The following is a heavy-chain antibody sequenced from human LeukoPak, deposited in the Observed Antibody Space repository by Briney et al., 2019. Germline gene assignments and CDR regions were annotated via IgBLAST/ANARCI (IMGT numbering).Heavy chain of an antibody. CDR3: ARLKDDVTKFDY. Sequence: PGGSLRLSCAGSGFDSSRYWMAWVRQAPGKGLEWVASINQDVSRTHYVNSVKGRFTISRDDAKSSLFLQMTSLRVEDTAVYYCARLKDDVTKFDYWGQGTLVTVSS. CDR1: GFDSSRYW. D-gene: IGHD2-8*01. J-gene: IGHJ4*02. V-gene: IGHV3-7*01. CDR2: INQDVSRT.